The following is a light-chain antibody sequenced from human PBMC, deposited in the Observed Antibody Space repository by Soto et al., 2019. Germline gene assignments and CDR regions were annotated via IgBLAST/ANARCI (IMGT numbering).Light chain of an antibody. CDR1: QSVSSSY. J-gene: IGKJ1*01. CDR3: QRYGSSPQT. V-gene: IGKV3-20*01. CDR2: GAS. Sequence: EIVLTQSPGTLSLSPGERATLTCRASQSVSSSYLAWYQQKPGQAPRLLIYGASSRATDIPDRFSGSGSGTDFTLTISRLEPEDFAVYYCQRYGSSPQTFGQGTKVDIK.